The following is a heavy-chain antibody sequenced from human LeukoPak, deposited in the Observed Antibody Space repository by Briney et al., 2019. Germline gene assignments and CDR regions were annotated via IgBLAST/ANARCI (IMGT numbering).Heavy chain of an antibody. CDR2: IWFDGSAK. D-gene: IGHD3-10*01. CDR1: GFTFSNYG. Sequence: GGSLRLSCAASGFTFSNYGIHWVRQAPGKGPEWVTVIWFDGSAKYSADSVEGRFTISRDNSENKVYLQMNGLRVEDTAVYYCARDNYGFDCWGQGTLVTVSS. J-gene: IGHJ4*02. V-gene: IGHV3-33*01. CDR3: ARDNYGFDC.